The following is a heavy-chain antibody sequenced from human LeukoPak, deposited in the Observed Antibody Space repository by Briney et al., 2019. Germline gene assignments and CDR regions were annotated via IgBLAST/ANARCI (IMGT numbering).Heavy chain of an antibody. CDR3: ARDRTPATVTKDYFDY. CDR2: ISGSGGST. CDR1: GFTFSSYA. V-gene: IGHV3-23*01. Sequence: QPGGSLRLSCAASGFTFSSYAMSWVRQAPGKGLEWVSAISGSGGSTYYADSVKGRFTISRDNAKNSLYLQMNSLRAEDTAVYYCARDRTPATVTKDYFDYWGQGTLVTVSS. D-gene: IGHD4-11*01. J-gene: IGHJ4*02.